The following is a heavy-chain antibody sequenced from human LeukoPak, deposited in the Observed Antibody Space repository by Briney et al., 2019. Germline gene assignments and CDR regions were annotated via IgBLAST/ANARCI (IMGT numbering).Heavy chain of an antibody. CDR3: ARDSLIQYGSGSYWGFDY. Sequence: GGSLRLSCAASGFIFSNYWMSWVRQAPGKGPEWVVDIKTDGSDKYYVGSVKGRFTISRDNAKNSLYLQMNSLRAEDTAVYYCARDSLIQYGSGSYWGFDYWGQGILVTVSS. J-gene: IGHJ4*02. CDR2: IKTDGSDK. CDR1: GFIFSNYW. V-gene: IGHV3-7*03. D-gene: IGHD3-10*01.